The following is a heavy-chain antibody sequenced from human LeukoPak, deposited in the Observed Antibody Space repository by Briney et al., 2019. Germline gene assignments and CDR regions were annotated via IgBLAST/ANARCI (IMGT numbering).Heavy chain of an antibody. V-gene: IGHV4-39*01. CDR2: LYSNGNT. Sequence: SETLSLTCSFSGGSIRGGGYYWGWVRQPPGKGLEWIASLYSNGNTFYNPSLKSRVTISEESSKSQFSLKLRTVTAADTAVYFCWRAADHWGQGILVTVSS. CDR3: WRAADH. CDR1: GGSIRGGGYY. J-gene: IGHJ4*02.